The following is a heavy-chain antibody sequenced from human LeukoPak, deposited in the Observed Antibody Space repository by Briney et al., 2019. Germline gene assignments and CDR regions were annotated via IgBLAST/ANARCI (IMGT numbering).Heavy chain of an antibody. CDR1: GGSISSYY. Sequence: SETLSLTCTVSGGSISSYYWSCIRQPPGKGLEWIGYIYYSGSTNYNPSLKSRVTISVDTSKNQFSLKLSSVTAADTAVYYCARAPRYSYGLNYYYYMDVWGKGTTVTVSS. V-gene: IGHV4-59*01. CDR3: ARAPRYSYGLNYYYYMDV. D-gene: IGHD5-18*01. CDR2: IYYSGST. J-gene: IGHJ6*03.